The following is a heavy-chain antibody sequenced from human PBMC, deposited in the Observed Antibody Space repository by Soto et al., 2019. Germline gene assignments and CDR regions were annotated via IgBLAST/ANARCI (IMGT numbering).Heavy chain of an antibody. D-gene: IGHD6-13*01. CDR3: ASTNSRSYYMDV. V-gene: IGHV3-21*01. CDR2: ISSSSSYI. Sequence: EVQLVGSGGGLVKPGGSLRLSCAASGFTFSSYSMNWVHQAPGKGLEWVSSISSSSSYIYYADSVKGRFTISRDDAKNSLYLQMNSLRAEDTAVYYCASTNSRSYYMDVGGKGTTVTVSS. CDR1: GFTFSSYS. J-gene: IGHJ6*03.